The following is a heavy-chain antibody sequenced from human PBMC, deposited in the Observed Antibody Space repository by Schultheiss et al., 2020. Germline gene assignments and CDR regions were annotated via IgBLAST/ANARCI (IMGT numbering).Heavy chain of an antibody. Sequence: GGSLRLSCAASGFTFSSYGMHWVRQAPGKGLEWVAVIWYDGSNKYYADSVKGRFTISRDNSKNTLYLQMNSLRAEDTAVYYCAKDRGYCSSTSCYSREGYYYGMDVWGKGTTVTVSS. J-gene: IGHJ6*04. D-gene: IGHD2-2*03. CDR3: AKDRGYCSSTSCYSREGYYYGMDV. CDR1: GFTFSSYG. CDR2: IWYDGSNK. V-gene: IGHV3-30*02.